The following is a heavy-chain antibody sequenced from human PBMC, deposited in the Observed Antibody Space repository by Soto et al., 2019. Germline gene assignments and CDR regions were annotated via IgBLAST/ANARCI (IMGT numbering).Heavy chain of an antibody. D-gene: IGHD6-19*01. V-gene: IGHV1-69*13. CDR1: GGTFSSYA. CDR2: IIAIFGTA. Sequence: ASVTVSCTASGGTFSSYAISWVRQAPGQGLEWMGGIIAIFGTANYAQKFQGRVTITADESTSTAYMELSSLRSEDTAVYYCATLGVAGTRYAFEIWGQGTMVTVSS. J-gene: IGHJ3*02. CDR3: ATLGVAGTRYAFEI.